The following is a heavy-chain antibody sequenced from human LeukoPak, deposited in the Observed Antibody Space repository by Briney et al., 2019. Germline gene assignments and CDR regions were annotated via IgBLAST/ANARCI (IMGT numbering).Heavy chain of an antibody. CDR1: GGSISSFY. D-gene: IGHD4-17*01. V-gene: IGHV4-4*07. J-gene: IGHJ4*02. Sequence: SETLSLTCTVSGGSISSFYWSWIRQSAGKGLEWIGRIHSSGNTNYNPSLQSRLTMSLDTSKNQFSLKLTSVTAADTAVYYCARDHRSGMTTVSTVFDYWGQGTLVTVS. CDR2: IHSSGNT. CDR3: ARDHRSGMTTVSTVFDY.